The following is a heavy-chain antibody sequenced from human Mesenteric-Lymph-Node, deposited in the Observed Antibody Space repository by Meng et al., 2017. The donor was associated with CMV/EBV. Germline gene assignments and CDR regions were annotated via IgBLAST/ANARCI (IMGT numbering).Heavy chain of an antibody. CDR2: IRSKAYSWTT. V-gene: IGHV3-49*04. CDR3: TRVTYFWSGFDVDYFDY. CDR1: GFTFGAYA. D-gene: IGHD3-3*01. J-gene: IGHJ4*02. Sequence: GGSLRLSCSGSGFTFGAYAMSWVRQAPGKWLEWVGFIRSKAYSWTTEYAASVKGRFTISRDDSKSIAYLQVNSLKTEDTAVYYLTRVTYFWSGFDVDYFDYWGQGTLVTVSS.